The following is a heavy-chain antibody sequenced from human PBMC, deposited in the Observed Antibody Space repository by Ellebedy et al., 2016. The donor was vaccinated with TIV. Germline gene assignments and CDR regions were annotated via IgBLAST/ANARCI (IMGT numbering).Heavy chain of an antibody. J-gene: IGHJ2*01. V-gene: IGHV3-23*01. CDR3: AKDRPYWYFDF. CDR2: ISGDGSST. Sequence: PGGSLRLSCAASGFTFNSNAMTWVRQAPGKGLEWVSSISGDGSSTFYADSVKGRFTISRDNSKNTLYLQMNSLRAEDTAAYYCAKDRPYWYFDFWGRGSLVTVSS. CDR1: GFTFNSNA.